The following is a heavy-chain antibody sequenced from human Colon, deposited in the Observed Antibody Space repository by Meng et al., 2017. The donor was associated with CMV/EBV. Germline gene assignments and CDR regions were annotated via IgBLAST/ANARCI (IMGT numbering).Heavy chain of an antibody. V-gene: IGHV1-24*01. CDR1: GYTLTELS. J-gene: IGHJ4*02. D-gene: IGHD6-13*01. CDR3: ASERLGAAAIPLDH. CDR2: FNPEDGER. Sequence: SVKVSCKVSGYTLTELSIHWVRQAPGKGLEWMGGFNPEDGERVYAQKFQGRISMTEDTSTDTAYMELSSLTFEDTAVFYCASERLGAAAIPLDHWGQGTLVTVSS.